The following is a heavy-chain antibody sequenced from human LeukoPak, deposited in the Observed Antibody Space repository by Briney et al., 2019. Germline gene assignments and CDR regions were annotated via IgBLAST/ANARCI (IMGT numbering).Heavy chain of an antibody. D-gene: IGHD2-2*01. J-gene: IGHJ4*02. CDR3: AKAQEDQLLPIDY. Sequence: PGGSLRFSCAASGFTFDDYAMHWVRQAPGKGLEWVSGISWNSGSIGYADSVKGRFTISRDNAKNSLYLQMNSLRAEDTALYYCAKAQEDQLLPIDYWGQGTLVTVSS. V-gene: IGHV3-9*01. CDR1: GFTFDDYA. CDR2: ISWNSGSI.